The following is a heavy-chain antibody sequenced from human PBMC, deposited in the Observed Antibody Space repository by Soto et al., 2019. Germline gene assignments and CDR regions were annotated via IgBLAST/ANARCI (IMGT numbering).Heavy chain of an antibody. CDR3: ARHVPFGGIIVHYFDS. D-gene: IGHD3-16*02. CDR2: IYYSGRT. V-gene: IGHV4-39*01. Sequence: SETLSLTCSVSGGYFSSTSYYWGWVRQPPGKGLEWIGSIYYSGRTYYNPSLKSRITISVDTSKNQFSLKLSSVTAADTAVYYCARHVPFGGIIVHYFDSWGQGTLVTVSS. CDR1: GGYFSSTSYY. J-gene: IGHJ4*02.